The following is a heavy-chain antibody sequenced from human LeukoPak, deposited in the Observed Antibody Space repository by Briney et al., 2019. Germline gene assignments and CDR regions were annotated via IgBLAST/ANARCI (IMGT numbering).Heavy chain of an antibody. CDR3: ARVGVGMRSYNFDY. CDR1: GGSISSSNW. Sequence: SETLSLTCAVSGGSISSSNWWSWVRQPPGKGLEWIGEISHSGSTNYNPSLKSRVTISVDKSTNQFSLKLSSVTAADTAVYFCARVGVGMRSYNFDYWGQGTLVTVSS. CDR2: ISHSGST. J-gene: IGHJ4*02. V-gene: IGHV4-4*02. D-gene: IGHD2-15*01.